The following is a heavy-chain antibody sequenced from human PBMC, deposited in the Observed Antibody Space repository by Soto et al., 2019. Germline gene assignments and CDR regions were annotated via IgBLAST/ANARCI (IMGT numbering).Heavy chain of an antibody. D-gene: IGHD3-22*01. CDR1: GYTFTSYG. CDR2: ISAYNGNT. J-gene: IGHJ4*02. V-gene: IGHV1-18*04. CDR3: ARGVDYYDSSGLGY. Sequence: ASVKVSCKASGYTFTSYGISWVRQAPGRGLEWMGWISAYNGNTNYAQKLQGRVTMTTDTSTSTAYMELRSLRSDDTAVYYCARGVDYYDSSGLGYWGQGTLVTVSS.